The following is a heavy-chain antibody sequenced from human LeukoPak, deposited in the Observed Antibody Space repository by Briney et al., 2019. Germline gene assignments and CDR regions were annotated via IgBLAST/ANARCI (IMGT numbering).Heavy chain of an antibody. D-gene: IGHD3-22*01. Sequence: GGSLRLSCAASGFTFSSYSMNWVRQAPGKGLEWVSSISSSSSYIYYADSVKGRFTISRDNAKNSLYLQMNSLRAEDTVVYYCARGYDSSGYYPPWGQGTLVTVSS. J-gene: IGHJ4*02. V-gene: IGHV3-21*01. CDR1: GFTFSSYS. CDR2: ISSSSSYI. CDR3: ARGYDSSGYYPP.